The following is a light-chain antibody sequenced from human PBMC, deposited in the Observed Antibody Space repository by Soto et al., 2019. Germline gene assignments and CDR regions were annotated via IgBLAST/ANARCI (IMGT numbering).Light chain of an antibody. CDR2: RNN. J-gene: IGLJ2*01. Sequence: QFVLTQPPSASGTPGQRVTISCSGSSSNIGSNYVYWYQQLPGTAPKLLIYRNNQRPSGVPDRFSGSKSGTAASLAISGLRSEDEADYYCAAGDDILSGVVFGGGTQLTVL. V-gene: IGLV1-47*01. CDR3: AAGDDILSGVV. CDR1: SSNIGSNY.